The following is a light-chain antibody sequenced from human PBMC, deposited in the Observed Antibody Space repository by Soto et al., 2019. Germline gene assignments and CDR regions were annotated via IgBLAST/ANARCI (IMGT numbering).Light chain of an antibody. CDR3: QHYGSLPLT. Sequence: EIVLTQSPGTLSLSPGERATLSCRASQSVSSSYLAWYQQKLGQTPRLLIYGASSRATGIPDRFSGSGSETDFTLTISRLEPEDFAVYFCQHYGSLPLTFGGGTKVEIK. J-gene: IGKJ4*01. CDR1: QSVSSSY. CDR2: GAS. V-gene: IGKV3-20*01.